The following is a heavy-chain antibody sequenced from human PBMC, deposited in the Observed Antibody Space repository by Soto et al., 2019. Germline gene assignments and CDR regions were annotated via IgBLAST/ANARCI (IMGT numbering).Heavy chain of an antibody. J-gene: IGHJ4*02. CDR3: AKGEVTTRTFDY. CDR1: GYNFAGYW. Sequence: PGESLKISCKGSGYNFAGYWMAWVRQMPGKGLELVGIIYPSDSDTRYSPSFQGQVAISADNSIISAYLQWSSLRASDTAMYYCAKGEVTTRTFDYWGQGTPVTVSS. D-gene: IGHD1-1*01. CDR2: IYPSDSDT. V-gene: IGHV5-51*01.